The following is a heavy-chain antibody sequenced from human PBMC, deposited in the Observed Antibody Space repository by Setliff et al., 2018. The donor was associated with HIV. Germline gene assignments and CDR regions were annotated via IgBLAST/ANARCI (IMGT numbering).Heavy chain of an antibody. CDR2: IIPIFKSA. J-gene: IGHJ3*01. Sequence: SVKVSCKVSGDTFNNYGLNWVRQAPGQGLEWMGGIIPIFKSADYAQKFQGRVTITTDESTSTAYMDLSSLKSEDTAIYYCARTSGDAYNYEGAFDVWCQVTLFTVSS. CDR3: ARTSGDAYNYEGAFDV. V-gene: IGHV1-69*05. CDR1: GDTFNNYG. D-gene: IGHD5-12*01.